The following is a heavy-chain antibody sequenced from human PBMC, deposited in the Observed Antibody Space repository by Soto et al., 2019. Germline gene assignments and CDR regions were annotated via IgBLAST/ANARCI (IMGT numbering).Heavy chain of an antibody. CDR2: IRSKLYGGTT. V-gene: IGHV3-49*03. CDR1: GFTFGDYA. Sequence: EMQLVESGGGLVQPGRSLRLSCTASGFTFGDYAVSWFRQAPGKGLEWGGFIRSKLYGGTTQYAASLKGRFTISRHDFXSIAYLQRNSVKTADTAVYYCAMGIAVPGRGSFDYWGQGTLVTVSS. D-gene: IGHD6-19*01. J-gene: IGHJ4*02. CDR3: AMGIAVPGRGSFDY.